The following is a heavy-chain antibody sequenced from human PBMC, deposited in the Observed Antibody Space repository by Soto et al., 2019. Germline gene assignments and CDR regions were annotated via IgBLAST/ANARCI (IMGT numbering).Heavy chain of an antibody. Sequence: ASVKVSCKASGYTFTPHHMHWVRQAPGQGPEWMGIFNPSDGSTNYAQKFQGRVTMTRDTSTSTVYMELSSLRSEDTAVYYCASSPRLGYNLWDYFDYWGQGTLVTVSS. CDR3: ASSPRLGYNLWDYFDY. CDR1: GYTFTPHH. CDR2: FNPSDGST. J-gene: IGHJ4*02. V-gene: IGHV1-46*01. D-gene: IGHD5-12*01.